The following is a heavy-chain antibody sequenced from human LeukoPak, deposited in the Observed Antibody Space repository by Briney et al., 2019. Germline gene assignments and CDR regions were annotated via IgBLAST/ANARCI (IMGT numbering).Heavy chain of an antibody. D-gene: IGHD3-22*01. Sequence: PGGSLRLSCAASGFSLNNARMSWVRQAPGKGLEWVGRIKSKTDGETIDYAVPVRGRSTISRDDSKNMVYLVMNNLKTEDTAVDYCTTSYYDSSGFRAWGQGTLVTVSS. J-gene: IGHJ4*02. CDR3: TTSYYDSSGFRA. CDR2: IKSKTDGETI. V-gene: IGHV3-15*01. CDR1: GFSLNNAR.